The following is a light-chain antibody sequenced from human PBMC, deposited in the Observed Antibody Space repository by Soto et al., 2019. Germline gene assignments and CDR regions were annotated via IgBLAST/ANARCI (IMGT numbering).Light chain of an antibody. CDR1: SSDGGGYNY. J-gene: IGLJ2*01. V-gene: IGLV2-8*01. CDR3: SSYAGSNSVI. Sequence: QSVLTQPPSASGSPGQSVTISCTGTSSDGGGYNYVSWYQQHPGKAPKLMIYEVSKRPSGVPDRFSGSKSGNTASLTVSGLQAEEEADYHRSSYAGSNSVIFGGGTKLTVL. CDR2: EVS.